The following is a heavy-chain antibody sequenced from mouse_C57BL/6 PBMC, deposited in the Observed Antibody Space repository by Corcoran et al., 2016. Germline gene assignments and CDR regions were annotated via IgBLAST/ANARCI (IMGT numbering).Heavy chain of an antibody. CDR1: GYTFTDYY. Sequence: EVQLQQSGPELVKPGASVKISCKASGYTFTDYYMNWVKQSHGKSLEWIGDINPNNGGTSYNQKFKGKATLTVDKSSSTAYMELRSLTSEDSAVYYCAREDYDGGSYYAMDYWGQGTSVTVSS. CDR2: INPNNGGT. J-gene: IGHJ4*01. CDR3: AREDYDGGSYYAMDY. D-gene: IGHD2-4*01. V-gene: IGHV1-26*01.